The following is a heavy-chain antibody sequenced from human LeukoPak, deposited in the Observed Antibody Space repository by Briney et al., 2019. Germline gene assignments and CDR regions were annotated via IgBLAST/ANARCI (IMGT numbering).Heavy chain of an antibody. J-gene: IGHJ4*02. CDR2: IWYDGSNK. Sequence: PGGSLRLSCAASGFTFSSYGMHWVRQAPGKGLEWVAVIWYDGSNKYYADSVKGRFTISRDNSKNTLYLQMNSLRAEDTAVYYCAKPEFTYYYDSSGYYFDYWGQGTLVTVSS. V-gene: IGHV3-30*02. D-gene: IGHD3-22*01. CDR1: GFTFSSYG. CDR3: AKPEFTYYYDSSGYYFDY.